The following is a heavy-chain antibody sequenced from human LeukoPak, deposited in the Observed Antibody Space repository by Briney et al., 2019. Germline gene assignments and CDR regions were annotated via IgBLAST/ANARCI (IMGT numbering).Heavy chain of an antibody. CDR3: ARDIDTNY. CDR1: GFTFTSYW. Sequence: GGSLRLSCAASGFTFTSYWMTWVRQVPGKGLEWVANIKQDGSEKFYVGSVRGRFTISRDNARNSVSLQMNSLRAEDTAVYYCARDIDTNYWGQGTLVTDSS. CDR2: IKQDGSEK. D-gene: IGHD1-26*01. V-gene: IGHV3-7*03. J-gene: IGHJ4*02.